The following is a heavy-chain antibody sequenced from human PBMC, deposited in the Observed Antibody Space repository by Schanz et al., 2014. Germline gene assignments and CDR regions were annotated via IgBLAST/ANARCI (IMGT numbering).Heavy chain of an antibody. V-gene: IGHV3-30*03. CDR2: IAYDGSRK. CDR3: ARQPFYHYGMDV. J-gene: IGHJ6*02. CDR1: GFTFSAFG. Sequence: HVQLVESGGGVVQPGGSLRLSCAASGFTFSAFGMHWVRQAPGKGLDWVAFIAYDGSRKYYGDSVRGRFTISRDNSKNTLSLQMNSLRTEDTAVYFCARQPFYHYGMDVWGHWTTVTVSS.